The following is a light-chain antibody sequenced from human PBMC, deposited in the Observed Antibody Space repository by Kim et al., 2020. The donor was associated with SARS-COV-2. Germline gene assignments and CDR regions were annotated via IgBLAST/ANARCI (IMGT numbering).Light chain of an antibody. Sequence: PGQTARIPCSGDALSNQYSYWYQQKPRQAPVLTIYKDVERPSGIPERFSGSTSGTTVTLTIIAVQAEDEADYYCQSADTTGTSVLFGGGTRLTVL. CDR1: ALSNQY. CDR2: KDV. V-gene: IGLV3-25*03. CDR3: QSADTTGTSVL. J-gene: IGLJ2*01.